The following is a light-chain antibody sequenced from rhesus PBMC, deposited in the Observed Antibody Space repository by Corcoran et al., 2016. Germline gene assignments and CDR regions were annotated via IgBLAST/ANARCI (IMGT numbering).Light chain of an antibody. Sequence: EIVLTQSPATLSLSPGERATLSCRASQSVSSSLAWYQQKPGQAPRLLIYDASSRATGIPDRFSGSGSGTDFTLTISTLEPEDVGVYYCQQYSSWPLTFGGGTKVELK. CDR1: QSVSSS. V-gene: IGKV3-35*01. J-gene: IGKJ4*01. CDR3: QQYSSWPLT. CDR2: DAS.